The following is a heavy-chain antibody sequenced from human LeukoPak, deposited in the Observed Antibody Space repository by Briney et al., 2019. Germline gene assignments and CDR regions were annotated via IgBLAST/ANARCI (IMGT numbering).Heavy chain of an antibody. CDR3: ARVRGLRWLQLTRWFDP. V-gene: IGHV4-59*01. CDR2: IYYSGST. Sequence: SETLSLTCTVSGGSTSSYYWSWIRQPPGKGLEWIGDIYYSGSTNYNPSLKSRVTISVDTSKNQFSLKLSSVTAADTAVYYCARVRGLRWLQLTRWFDPWGQGTLVTVSS. CDR1: GGSTSSYY. D-gene: IGHD5-24*01. J-gene: IGHJ5*02.